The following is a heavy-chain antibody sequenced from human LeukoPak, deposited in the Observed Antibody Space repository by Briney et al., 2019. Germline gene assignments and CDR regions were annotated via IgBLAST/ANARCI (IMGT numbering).Heavy chain of an antibody. CDR1: GFTFSSYS. J-gene: IGHJ4*02. CDR3: ARLYCSSTSCQFDY. Sequence: PGGSLRLSCAASGFTFSSYSMNWVRQAPGKGLEWVSSISSSSSYIYYADAVKGRFTISRDNAKNSLYLQINSLRAEDTAVYYCARLYCSSTSCQFDYRGQGTLVTVSS. CDR2: ISSSSSYI. V-gene: IGHV3-21*01. D-gene: IGHD2-2*01.